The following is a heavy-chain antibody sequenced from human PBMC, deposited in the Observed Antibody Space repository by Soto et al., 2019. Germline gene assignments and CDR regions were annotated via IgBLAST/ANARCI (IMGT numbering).Heavy chain of an antibody. CDR3: ARGKGVYSPFDC. V-gene: IGHV4-59*01. CDR2: IFSSGST. J-gene: IGHJ4*02. CDR1: GGPISSDY. D-gene: IGHD2-15*01. Sequence: SETLCLTCTVSGGPISSDYWSWIRQPPGKGLEWIGYIFSSGSTNSNPSLKSRLTISVDTSKNQFSLKLSSVTAADTAVYYCARGKGVYSPFDCWGQATLVTVSS.